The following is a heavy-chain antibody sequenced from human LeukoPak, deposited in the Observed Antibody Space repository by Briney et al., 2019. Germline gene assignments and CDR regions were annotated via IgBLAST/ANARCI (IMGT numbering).Heavy chain of an antibody. CDR3: ARLNRGYSSSWYWFDP. D-gene: IGHD6-13*01. V-gene: IGHV5-51*01. J-gene: IGHJ5*02. CDR2: IYPGDSDT. Sequence: GESLKISCKGSGYSFTSYWIGWVRQMPGKGLEWMGIIYPGDSDTRYSPSFQGQVTISADQSISTAYLQWSSLKASDTAMYYCARLNRGYSSSWYWFDPWGQGTLVTVSS. CDR1: GYSFTSYW.